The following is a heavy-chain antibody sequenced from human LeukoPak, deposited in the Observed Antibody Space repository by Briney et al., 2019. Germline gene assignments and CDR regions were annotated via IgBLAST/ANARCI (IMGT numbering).Heavy chain of an antibody. Sequence: ASVKVSCKASGYIFTSNYIHWVRQAPGQGLEWMGMIYPRDGSTSYAQRFQDRVTVTRDTSTSTVHMELSGLRSEDTAVYYCARDQEGFDYWGQGTQVTVSS. CDR2: IYPRDGST. CDR1: GYIFTSNY. J-gene: IGHJ4*02. CDR3: ARDQEGFDY. V-gene: IGHV1-46*01.